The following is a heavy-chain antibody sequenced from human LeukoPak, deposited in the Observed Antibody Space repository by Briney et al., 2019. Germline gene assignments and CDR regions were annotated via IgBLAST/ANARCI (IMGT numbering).Heavy chain of an antibody. CDR2: ISYDGSNK. CDR1: GFTFSSYG. Sequence: SGGSLRLSCAASGFTFSSYGMHWVRQAPGMGLEWVSIISYDGSNKYYADSVKGRFTISRDNSKNTLYLQMNSLRAEDTAVYYCAKDLDIVATYYYYGMDVWGQGTTVTVSS. CDR3: AKDLDIVATYYYYGMDV. D-gene: IGHD5-12*01. J-gene: IGHJ6*02. V-gene: IGHV3-30*18.